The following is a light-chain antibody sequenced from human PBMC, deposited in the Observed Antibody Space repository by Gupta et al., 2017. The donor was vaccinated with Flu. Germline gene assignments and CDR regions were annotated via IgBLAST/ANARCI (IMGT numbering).Light chain of an antibody. CDR3: YSFAGSYTFV. CDR2: DVT. Sequence: QSALTQPHPVYGSSGQQVPIPCIGTSTAVGGYNYVTWYQQSPGKAPNVMIYDVTKRPSGVPDRFSGSKSGNTASLTISVLQAEDEADYYCYSFAGSYTFVFGTGTQVTVL. CDR1: STAVGGYNY. V-gene: IGLV2-11*01. J-gene: IGLJ1*01.